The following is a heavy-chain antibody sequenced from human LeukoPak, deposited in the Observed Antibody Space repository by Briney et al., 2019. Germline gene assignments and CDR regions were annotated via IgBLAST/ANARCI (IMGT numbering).Heavy chain of an antibody. V-gene: IGHV4-39*01. J-gene: IGHJ4*02. CDR3: ARLSVAAAGTSFDY. D-gene: IGHD6-13*01. CDR2: LYYSGST. Sequence: SETLSLTCTVSGGSISSSTFYWGWIRQPPGKGLEWIGSLYYSGSTYYNPSIKSRVTISVDTSKNQFSLKLSSVTAADTAVYYCARLSVAAAGTSFDYWGQGTLVTVSS. CDR1: GGSISSSTFY.